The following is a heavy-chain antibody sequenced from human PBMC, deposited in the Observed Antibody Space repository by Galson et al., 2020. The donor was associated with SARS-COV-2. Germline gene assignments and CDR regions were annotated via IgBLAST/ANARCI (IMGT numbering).Heavy chain of an antibody. CDR1: GGSISSSNW. Sequence: SQTLSLTCAVSGGSISSSNWYTWVRQSPGKGLEWIGEIYHSGGASYNPSLKSRVTMSVDTSKNQISLKLTSVTAADTAVYFCARDSSSWSPFLQHWGQGTLVNVSS. J-gene: IGHJ1*01. D-gene: IGHD6-13*01. CDR2: IYHSGGA. V-gene: IGHV4-4*02. CDR3: ARDSSSWSPFLQH.